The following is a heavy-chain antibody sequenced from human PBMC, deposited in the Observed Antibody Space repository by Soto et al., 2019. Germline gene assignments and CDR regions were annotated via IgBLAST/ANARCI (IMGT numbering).Heavy chain of an antibody. CDR3: ETVCRPQWFGELSHHYCYYGMDV. Sequence: QVQLVQSGAEVKKPGASVKVSCKASGYTFTSYGISWVRQAPGQGLEWMGWISAYNGNTNYAQKLQGRVTMTTDTSRRRAYMERRSLRSDDTAVYYCETVCRPQWFGELSHHYCYYGMDVWGQGTTVTVSS. CDR2: ISAYNGNT. D-gene: IGHD3-10*01. CDR1: GYTFTSYG. J-gene: IGHJ6*02. V-gene: IGHV1-18*01.